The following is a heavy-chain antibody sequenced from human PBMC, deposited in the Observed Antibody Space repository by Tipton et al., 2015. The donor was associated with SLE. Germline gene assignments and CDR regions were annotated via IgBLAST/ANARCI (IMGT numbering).Heavy chain of an antibody. Sequence: TLSLTCAVSGGSISSSNWWSWVRQPPGKGLEWIGYIYTSGNTNYNPSLKSRVTISVDTSKNQFSLKLSSVTAADTAVYYCARDVPEYQLHYSGSSPSAWFDPWGQGTLVTVSS. D-gene: IGHD1-26*01. V-gene: IGHV4-4*02. J-gene: IGHJ5*02. CDR2: IYTSGNT. CDR3: ARDVPEYQLHYSGSSPSAWFDP. CDR1: GGSISSSNW.